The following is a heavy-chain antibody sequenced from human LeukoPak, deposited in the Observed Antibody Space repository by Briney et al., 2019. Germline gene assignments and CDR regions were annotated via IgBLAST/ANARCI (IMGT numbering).Heavy chain of an antibody. D-gene: IGHD2-2*01. Sequence: GESLKISCKGSGYSFTSYWIGWVRQMPGKGLEWMGIIYPGDSDTRYSPSFQGQVTISADKSISTAYLQWSSLKASDTAMYYCARRGEYCSSTSCMYYFDYWGQGTLVTVSS. CDR3: ARRGEYCSSTSCMYYFDY. V-gene: IGHV5-51*01. CDR2: IYPGDSDT. J-gene: IGHJ4*02. CDR1: GYSFTSYW.